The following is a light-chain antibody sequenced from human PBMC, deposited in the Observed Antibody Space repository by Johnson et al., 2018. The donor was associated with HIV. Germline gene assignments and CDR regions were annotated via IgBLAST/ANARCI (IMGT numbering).Light chain of an antibody. CDR2: DNN. CDR3: GTWDSSLSAGRA. J-gene: IGLJ1*01. V-gene: IGLV1-51*01. Sequence: QSVLTQPPSVSAAPGQKVTISCSGSSSNIGNNYVSWYQQLPGTAPKLLIYDNNKRPSGIPDRFSGSKSGTSATLGITGLQTGDEADYYCGTWDSSLSAGRAFGTGTNVPVL. CDR1: SSNIGNNY.